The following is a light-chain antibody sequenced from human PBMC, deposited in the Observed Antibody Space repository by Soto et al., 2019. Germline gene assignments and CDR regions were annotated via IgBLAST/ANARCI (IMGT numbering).Light chain of an antibody. V-gene: IGKV1-5*01. CDR1: QSISSW. Sequence: DIQMTQSPSTLSASVGDRVTITCRDSQSISSWLAWYQQKPGKAPKLLIYDASSLESGVPSRFSGRGSGTEFTLTISSLQPDDFATYYCQQYNSYWTFGQGTKVEIK. J-gene: IGKJ1*01. CDR3: QQYNSYWT. CDR2: DAS.